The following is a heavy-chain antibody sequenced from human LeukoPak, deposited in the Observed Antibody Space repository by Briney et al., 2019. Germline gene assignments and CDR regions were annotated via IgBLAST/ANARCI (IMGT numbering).Heavy chain of an antibody. V-gene: IGHV3-11*01. CDR1: GFTLSDYY. CDR3: AKSSSYEYYYYHMDV. Sequence: GGSLRLSCAPSGFTLSDYYMSWVRQAQGKGMEWVSYISSSGSTIYYADSVKGRFTISRDNAKNSLYLQMNSLRAEDMALYYCAKSSSYEYYYYHMDVWGKGTTVTVSS. J-gene: IGHJ6*03. CDR2: ISSSGSTI. D-gene: IGHD5-12*01.